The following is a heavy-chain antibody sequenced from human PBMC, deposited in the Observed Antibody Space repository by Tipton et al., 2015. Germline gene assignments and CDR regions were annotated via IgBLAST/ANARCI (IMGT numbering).Heavy chain of an antibody. Sequence: SLRLSCTASGFTFSNYGMDWVRQAPGKGLEWVAVIWYDGSDKYYADSVKGRFTISRDNSKNTLYLQMNSLRVDDTAVYYCAREGYGTWGFDYWGQGTLVTVSS. CDR1: GFTFSNYG. D-gene: IGHD6-13*01. CDR3: AREGYGTWGFDY. J-gene: IGHJ4*02. CDR2: IWYDGSDK. V-gene: IGHV3-33*08.